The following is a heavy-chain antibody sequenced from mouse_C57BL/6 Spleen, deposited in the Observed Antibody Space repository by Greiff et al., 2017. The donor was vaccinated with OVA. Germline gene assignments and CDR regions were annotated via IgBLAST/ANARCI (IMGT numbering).Heavy chain of an antibody. CDR3: ARDTTVVATRYYYAMDY. J-gene: IGHJ4*01. CDR1: GYTFTGYW. D-gene: IGHD1-1*01. CDR2: ILPGSGST. V-gene: IGHV1-9*01. Sequence: QVQLQQSGAELMKPGASVKLSCKATGYTFTGYWIEWVKQRPGHGLEWIGEILPGSGSTNYNEKFKGKATFTADTSSNTAYMQLSSLTTEDSAIYYCARDTTVVATRYYYAMDYWGQGTSVTVAS.